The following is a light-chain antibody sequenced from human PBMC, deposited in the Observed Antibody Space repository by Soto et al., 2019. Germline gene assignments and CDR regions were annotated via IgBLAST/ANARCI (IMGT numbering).Light chain of an antibody. J-gene: IGLJ1*01. Sequence: QSVLTQPPSVSGAPGQRVTISCTGSSSNIGAGYEVHWYQHLPGKAPKLLIYGNTNRPSGVPDRFSGSKSGTSASLAITGRQAEDEADYYCQSYDSSLSASYVVGGGTKLTVL. V-gene: IGLV1-40*01. CDR3: QSYDSSLSASYV. CDR1: SSNIGAGYE. CDR2: GNT.